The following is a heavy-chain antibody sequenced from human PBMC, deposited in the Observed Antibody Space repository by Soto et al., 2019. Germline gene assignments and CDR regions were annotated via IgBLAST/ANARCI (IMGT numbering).Heavy chain of an antibody. Sequence: QVQLQESGPGLVKPSQTLSLTCTVSGDSFSSGDYYWSWIRQPPGKGLEWIGYIYYSGSTYYNPSRKSRVTISVDASKTQFSLKLSSVTAADPAVYFCARPPTVDHAAFDIWGQGTMVTVSS. J-gene: IGHJ3*02. V-gene: IGHV4-30-4*01. CDR2: IYYSGST. CDR3: ARPPTVDHAAFDI. CDR1: GDSFSSGDYY. D-gene: IGHD2-21*01.